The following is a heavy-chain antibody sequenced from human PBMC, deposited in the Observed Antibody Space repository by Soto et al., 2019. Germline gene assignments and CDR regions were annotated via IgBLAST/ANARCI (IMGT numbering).Heavy chain of an antibody. V-gene: IGHV3-9*01. CDR2: ISWNSGSI. Sequence: GGSLRLSCAASGFTFDDYAMHWVRQAPGKGLEWVSGISWNSGSIGYADSVKGRFTISRDNAKNSLYLQMNSLRAEDTALYYCAKGSGGSDVWGQGTTVTVSS. CDR3: AKGSGGSDV. CDR1: GFTFDDYA. J-gene: IGHJ6*02. D-gene: IGHD2-15*01.